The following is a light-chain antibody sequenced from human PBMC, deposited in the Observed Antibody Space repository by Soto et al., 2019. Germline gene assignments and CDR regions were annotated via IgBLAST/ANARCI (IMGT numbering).Light chain of an antibody. CDR3: CSYAGSSTYV. CDR2: EGS. J-gene: IGLJ1*01. V-gene: IGLV2-23*01. Sequence: QSVLTQPASVSGSPGQSITISCTGTSSVVGSYNLVSWYQQHPGKAPKLMIYEGSKRPSGVSNRFSGSKSGNTASLTISGLQAVDETEYSCCSYAGSSTYVFRTGTKVTV. CDR1: SSVVGSYNL.